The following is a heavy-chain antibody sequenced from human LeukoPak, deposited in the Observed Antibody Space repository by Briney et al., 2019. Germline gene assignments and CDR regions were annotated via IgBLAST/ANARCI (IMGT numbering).Heavy chain of an antibody. CDR3: ARTTGYSSSWHDY. CDR1: GVSISGHP. D-gene: IGHD6-13*01. J-gene: IGHJ4*02. V-gene: IGHV4-59*11. Sequence: SETLSLTSTVSGVSISGHPWTWIPQPPGKGLEWIGCIYYSGSTSYNPSLKSQVTMSLDTSKSQFSLQLSSVTAADTAVYYGARTTGYSSSWHDYWGQGILVTISS. CDR2: IYYSGST.